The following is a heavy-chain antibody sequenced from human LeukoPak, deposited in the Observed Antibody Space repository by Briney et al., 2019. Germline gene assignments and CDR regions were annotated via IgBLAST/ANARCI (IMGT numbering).Heavy chain of an antibody. CDR2: ISGSGRST. D-gene: IGHD3-10*01. CDR1: GFTFGDHY. CDR3: ARVSGNIQIWPQPFGDGMDV. V-gene: IGHV3-23*01. J-gene: IGHJ6*02. Sequence: PGGSLRLSCAASGFTFGDHYMDWVRQAPGKGLECVSAISGSGRSTYYADSVKGRFTISREDSKNTLYLQMNILRAEDTAIYYCARVSGNIQIWPQPFGDGMDVWGQGTTVTVSS.